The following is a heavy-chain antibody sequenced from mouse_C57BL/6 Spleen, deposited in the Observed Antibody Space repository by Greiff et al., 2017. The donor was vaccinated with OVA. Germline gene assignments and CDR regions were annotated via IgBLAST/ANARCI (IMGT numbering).Heavy chain of an antibody. CDR1: GFTFSSYG. CDR2: ISSGGSYT. CDR3: ARAPITTVEGGYFDV. V-gene: IGHV5-6*01. D-gene: IGHD1-1*01. Sequence: EVKLMESGGDLVKPGGSLKLSCAASGFTFSSYGMSWVRQTPDKRLEWVATISSGGSYTYYPDSVKGRFTISRDNAKNTLYLQMSSLKSEDTAMYYCARAPITTVEGGYFDVWGTGTTVTVSS. J-gene: IGHJ1*03.